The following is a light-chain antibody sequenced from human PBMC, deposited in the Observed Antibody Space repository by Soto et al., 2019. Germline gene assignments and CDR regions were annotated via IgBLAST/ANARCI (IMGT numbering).Light chain of an antibody. CDR3: QQYNNLPPIT. CDR1: QSVSSN. CDR2: GAS. Sequence: ETVMTQSPATLSVSPGERATLSCRASQSVSSNLAWYQQKPGQAPRLLIYGASTRATGIPARFSGSGSGTEFTLTISSLQSEDFAVYYCQQYNNLPPITFGQGTRLEIK. J-gene: IGKJ5*01. V-gene: IGKV3D-15*01.